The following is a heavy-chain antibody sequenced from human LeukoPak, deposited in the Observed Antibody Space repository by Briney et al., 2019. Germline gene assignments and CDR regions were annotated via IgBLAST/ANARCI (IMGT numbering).Heavy chain of an antibody. CDR3: ARDLGQYYDTSDNWFDP. V-gene: IGHV4-34*01. D-gene: IGHD3-22*01. Sequence: KSSETLSLTCAVYGGSFSGYYRSWMRQPPGKGLEWIGEINHSGSTNYNPSLKSRVTISVDTSKNQFSLKLSSVTAADTAVYYCARDLGQYYDTSDNWFDPWGQGTLVTVSS. CDR2: INHSGST. CDR1: GGSFSGYY. J-gene: IGHJ5*02.